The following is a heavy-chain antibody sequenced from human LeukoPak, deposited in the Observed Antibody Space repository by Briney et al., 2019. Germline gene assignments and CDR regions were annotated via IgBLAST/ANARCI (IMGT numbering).Heavy chain of an antibody. D-gene: IGHD3-22*01. CDR1: GGSISSYY. V-gene: IGHV4-4*07. CDR3: ASANYDGSYY. J-gene: IGHJ4*02. Sequence: SETLSLTCTVSGGSISSYYWSWIRQPAGKGLEWIGRIYTSGTTNYNPSLKSRVTMSVDTSKNQFSLKMRSVTAADTAVYYCASANYDGSYYWGQGTLVTVSS. CDR2: IYTSGTT.